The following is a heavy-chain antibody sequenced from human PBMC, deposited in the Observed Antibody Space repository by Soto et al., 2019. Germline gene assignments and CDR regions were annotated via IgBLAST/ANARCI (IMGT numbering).Heavy chain of an antibody. CDR3: ARGGSGYTWFNEF. D-gene: IGHD3-22*01. J-gene: IGHJ4*02. CDR2: IIPVFQTA. Sequence: PSVRVSCKASGGLFSSYPISWVLQFPGQGLEWMGGIIPVFQTAYYTQRFQGRVTITADESTNTAYMELSSLRSEDTAIYYCARGGSGYTWFNEFWGQGTLVTVSS. CDR1: GGLFSSYP. V-gene: IGHV1-69*13.